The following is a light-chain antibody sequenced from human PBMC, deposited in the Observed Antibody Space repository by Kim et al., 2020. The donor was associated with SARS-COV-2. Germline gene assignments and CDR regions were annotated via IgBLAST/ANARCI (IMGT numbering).Light chain of an antibody. J-gene: IGLJ3*02. CDR2: DDS. V-gene: IGLV3-21*02. Sequence: VAPGGTATLTWGGNSMGSKGVHWYQQKPGQAPVLVVHDDSDRPSGIPERFSGSNSGNTATLTIIRAEAGDEADYFCQVWDDGSLVFGGGTQLTVL. CDR3: QVWDDGSLV. CDR1: SMGSKG.